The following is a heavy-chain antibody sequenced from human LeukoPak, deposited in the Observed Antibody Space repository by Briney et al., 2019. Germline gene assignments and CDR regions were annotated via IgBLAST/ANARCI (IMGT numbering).Heavy chain of an antibody. D-gene: IGHD6-13*01. CDR3: ARGIGSSTWPLAL. V-gene: IGHV3-21*01. Sequence: GGSLRLSCAASGFTFNRYNMNWVRRAPGKGLEWVSSISTSSSYIYYADSVRGRFTISRDNAKNSLYLQMNSLRAEDTAVYYCARGIGSSTWPLALWGQGTLVTVSS. CDR2: ISTSSSYI. J-gene: IGHJ4*02. CDR1: GFTFNRYN.